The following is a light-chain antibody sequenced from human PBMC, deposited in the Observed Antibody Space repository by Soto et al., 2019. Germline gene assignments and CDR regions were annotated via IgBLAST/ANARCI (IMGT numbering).Light chain of an antibody. J-gene: IGKJ4*01. V-gene: IGKV1-9*01. Sequence: DIQLTQSPSFLSASVGDRVTITCRASQGISSYLAWYQQKPGKAPKLLIYDASTLQSGVPSRFSGSGSGTEFTLTISSLQPEDFATYYCQQLNSYPPTFGGGTKVEIK. CDR1: QGISSY. CDR3: QQLNSYPPT. CDR2: DAS.